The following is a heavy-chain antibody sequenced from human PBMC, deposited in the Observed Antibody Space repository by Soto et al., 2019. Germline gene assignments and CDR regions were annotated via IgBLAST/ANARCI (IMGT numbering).Heavy chain of an antibody. CDR2: IKSKTDGGTT. J-gene: IGHJ4*02. Sequence: GGSLRLSCAASGFTFSNAWMSWVRQAPGKGLEWVGRIKSKTDGGTTDCAAPVKGRFTISRDDSKNTLYLQMNSLKTEDTAVYYCTTSYYDFWSGYYSLDYWGQGTLVTVSS. CDR1: GFTFSNAW. V-gene: IGHV3-15*01. CDR3: TTSYYDFWSGYYSLDY. D-gene: IGHD3-3*01.